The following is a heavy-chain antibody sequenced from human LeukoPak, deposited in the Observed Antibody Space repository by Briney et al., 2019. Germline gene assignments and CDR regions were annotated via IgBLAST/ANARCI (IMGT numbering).Heavy chain of an antibody. CDR1: GDSVSSNSAA. Sequence: ASQTLSLTCAISGDSVSSNSAAWNWIRQSPSRGLEWLGRTYYRSKWYNDYAVSVKGRITINPDTSKNQVSLQLNSVTPEDTAIYYCARRDYDPHAFVIWGQGTMVTVSS. CDR3: ARRDYDPHAFVI. CDR2: TYYRSKWYN. D-gene: IGHD3-22*01. V-gene: IGHV6-1*01. J-gene: IGHJ3*02.